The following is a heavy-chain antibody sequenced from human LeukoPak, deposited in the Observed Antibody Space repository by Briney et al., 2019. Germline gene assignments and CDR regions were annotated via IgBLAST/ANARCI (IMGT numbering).Heavy chain of an antibody. CDR2: IRDSGKT. Sequence: PGGSLRLSCAGSGFSVSNYYMNWVRQAPGKGLEWVSLIRDSGKTFYADSVKGRFTISRDNSKNTVYLQMNRLRVEDTAVYFCARDRAVTQVWVEFDSWGQGTLVTVSS. J-gene: IGHJ5*01. CDR1: GFSVSNYY. V-gene: IGHV3-66*03. CDR3: ARDRAVTQVWVEFDS. D-gene: IGHD3-16*01.